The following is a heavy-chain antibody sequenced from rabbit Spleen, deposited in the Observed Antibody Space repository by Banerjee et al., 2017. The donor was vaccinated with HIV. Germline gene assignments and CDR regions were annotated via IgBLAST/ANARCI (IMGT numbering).Heavy chain of an antibody. D-gene: IGHD2-1*01. J-gene: IGHJ4*01. CDR2: INAVTGKA. Sequence: QEQLVESGGGLVKPGASLTLTCKASGFSFSSKAVMCWVRQAPGKGLEWIACINAVTGKAVYASWAKGRITFSKTSSTTVTLQMTSLTAADTATYFCARGGDMWYTYFILWGPGTLVTVS. CDR3: ARGGDMWYTYFIL. V-gene: IGHV1S45*01. CDR1: GFSFSSKAV.